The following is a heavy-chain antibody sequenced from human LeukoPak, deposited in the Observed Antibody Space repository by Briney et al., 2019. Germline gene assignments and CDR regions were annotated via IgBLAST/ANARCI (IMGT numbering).Heavy chain of an antibody. Sequence: SVKVSCKASGYTFTGYYMHWVRQAPGQGLEWMGRIIPILGIANYAQKFQGRVTITADKSTSTAYMELSSLRSEDTAVYYCARDTYYYGSGSYNWFDPWGQGTLVTVSS. CDR3: ARDTYYYGSGSYNWFDP. V-gene: IGHV1-69*04. J-gene: IGHJ5*02. CDR1: GYTFTGYY. D-gene: IGHD3-10*01. CDR2: IIPILGIA.